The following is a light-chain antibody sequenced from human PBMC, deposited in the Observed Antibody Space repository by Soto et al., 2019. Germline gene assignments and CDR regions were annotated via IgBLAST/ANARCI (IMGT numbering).Light chain of an antibody. CDR1: QSISSW. V-gene: IGKV1-5*03. Sequence: DIQMTQSPSTLSASVGDRVTITCRSSQSISSWLAWYQQKPGKAPKLLIYKASSLESGVPSRFSGSGSGTEFTLTISGLQPDYFATYFCQQYNSYSLTFGGGTKVDI. CDR2: KAS. CDR3: QQYNSYSLT. J-gene: IGKJ4*01.